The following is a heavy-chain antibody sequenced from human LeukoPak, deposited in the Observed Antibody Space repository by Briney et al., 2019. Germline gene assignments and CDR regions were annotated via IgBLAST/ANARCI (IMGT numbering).Heavy chain of an antibody. CDR2: IYESGST. D-gene: IGHD3-22*01. Sequence: KPSETLSLTCTVSGGSISTGRYYWGWIRQPPGKGLEWIGTIYESGSTYYNPSLKSRVTISVGTSKDQFSLKLSSVTAADTAVYYCARTKYYYDSSGYAKLDAFDIWGQGTMVTVSS. J-gene: IGHJ3*02. CDR1: GGSISTGRYY. V-gene: IGHV4-39*07. CDR3: ARTKYYYDSSGYAKLDAFDI.